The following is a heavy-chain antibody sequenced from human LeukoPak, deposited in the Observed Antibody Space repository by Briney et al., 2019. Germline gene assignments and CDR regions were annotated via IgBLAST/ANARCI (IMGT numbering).Heavy chain of an antibody. D-gene: IGHD3-10*01. Sequence: ASVKVSCKASGYTFTSYGISWVRQAPGQGLEWMGWISAYNGNTNYAQKLQGRVTMTTDTSTSTAYMELRSLRSDDTAVYYCARDNWGAGPPGFGELLFPDYYYYYGMDVWGQGTTVTVSS. V-gene: IGHV1-18*01. CDR1: GYTFTSYG. J-gene: IGHJ6*02. CDR3: ARDNWGAGPPGFGELLFPDYYYYYGMDV. CDR2: ISAYNGNT.